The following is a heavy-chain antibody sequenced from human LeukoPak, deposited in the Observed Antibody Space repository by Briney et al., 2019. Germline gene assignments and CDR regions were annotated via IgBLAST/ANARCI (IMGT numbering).Heavy chain of an antibody. CDR1: GFTFSSYA. CDR2: ISYDGSNK. D-gene: IGHD6-19*01. J-gene: IGHJ3*02. CDR3: ARIAYSSGWSDAFDI. Sequence: GGSLRLSCAASGFTFSSYAMHWVRQAPGKGLEWVAVISYDGSNKYYADSVKGRFTISRDNSKNTLYLQMSSLRAEDTAVYYCARIAYSSGWSDAFDIWGQGTMVTVSS. V-gene: IGHV3-30-3*01.